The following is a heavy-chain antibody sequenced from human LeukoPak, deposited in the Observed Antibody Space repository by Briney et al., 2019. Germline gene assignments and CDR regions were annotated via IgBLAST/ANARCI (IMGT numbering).Heavy chain of an antibody. Sequence: GGSLRLSCAASGFTFSNYDMNWVRQAPGKGLEWVSAISGSGGSTYYADSVKGRFTISRDNSKNTLYLQMNSLRAEDTAVYYCARATWIQLQFDYWGQGTLVTVSS. CDR3: ARATWIQLQFDY. J-gene: IGHJ4*02. D-gene: IGHD5-18*01. CDR2: ISGSGGST. CDR1: GFTFSNYD. V-gene: IGHV3-23*01.